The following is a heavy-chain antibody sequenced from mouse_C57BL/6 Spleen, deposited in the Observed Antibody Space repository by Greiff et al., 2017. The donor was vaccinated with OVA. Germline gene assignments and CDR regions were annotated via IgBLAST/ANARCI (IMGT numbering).Heavy chain of an antibody. CDR2: INYDGSST. D-gene: IGHD2-3*01. CDR1: GFTFSDYY. CDR3: ARDDGSYAMDY. Sequence: EVHLVESEGGLVQPGSSMKLSCTASGFTFSDYYMAWVRQVPEKGLEWVANINYDGSSTYYLDSLKSRFIISRDNAKNILYLQMSSLKSEDTATYYCARDDGSYAMDYWGQGTSVTVSS. V-gene: IGHV5-16*01. J-gene: IGHJ4*01.